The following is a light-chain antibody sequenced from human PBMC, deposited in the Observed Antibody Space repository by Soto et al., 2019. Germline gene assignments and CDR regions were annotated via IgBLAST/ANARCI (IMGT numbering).Light chain of an antibody. V-gene: IGKV3-20*01. J-gene: IGKJ1*01. CDR3: QQYGNSPWK. CDR1: QSVGGTF. CDR2: TAP. Sequence: EIVLAHSPATLSLSPFEGATLSCRSSQSVGGTFLAWYQQKGGQAPRLLIYTAPSRATGIPDRFSGSGSGTDFTLTISRLEPEDFAVYYCQQYGNSPWKFGQGTKVDIK.